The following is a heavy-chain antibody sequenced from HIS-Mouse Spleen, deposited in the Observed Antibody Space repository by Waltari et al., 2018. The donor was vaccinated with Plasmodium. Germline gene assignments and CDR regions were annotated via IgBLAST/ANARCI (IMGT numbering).Heavy chain of an antibody. CDR2: IWYDGSNK. Sequence: QVQLVESGVGEVQPGRSLRLSWAASGFTFRSYGLPWVRQAPGKGLEWVEVIWYDGSNKYYADSVKGRFTISRDNSKNTLYLQMNSLRAEDTAVYYCAKLCYYGSGSYYHDAFDIWGQGTMVTVSS. CDR1: GFTFRSYG. J-gene: IGHJ3*02. D-gene: IGHD3-10*01. V-gene: IGHV3-33*06. CDR3: AKLCYYGSGSYYHDAFDI.